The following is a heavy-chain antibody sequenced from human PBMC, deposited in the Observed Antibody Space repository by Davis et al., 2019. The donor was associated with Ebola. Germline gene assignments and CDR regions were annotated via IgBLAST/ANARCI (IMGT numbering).Heavy chain of an antibody. V-gene: IGHV3-7*01. CDR2: IKQDGSEK. CDR3: ANGLRPY. J-gene: IGHJ4*02. CDR1: GFTVSSNY. Sequence: GESLKISCAASGFTVSSNYMSWVRQAPGKGLEWVANIKQDGSEKYYVDSVKGRFTISRDSAKNSLYLQMNSLRAEDTAVYYCANGLRPYWGQGTLVTVSS.